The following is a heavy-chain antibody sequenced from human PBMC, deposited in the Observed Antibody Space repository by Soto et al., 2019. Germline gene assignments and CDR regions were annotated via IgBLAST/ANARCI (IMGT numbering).Heavy chain of an antibody. CDR3: ARDDHIVVVPTSLGAMDV. J-gene: IGHJ6*02. CDR1: GVAMTYGGYS. CDR2: IGHLETT. Sequence: SETLSLTCSVSGVAMTYGGYSWGWIRQSPEKGLEWLGYIGHLETTYYNPSFKSRLSLSIDRTRNQFSLSLSSMTAADSAVYYCARDDHIVVVPTSLGAMDVWGQGTTVTVSS. D-gene: IGHD2-2*01. V-gene: IGHV4-30-2*06.